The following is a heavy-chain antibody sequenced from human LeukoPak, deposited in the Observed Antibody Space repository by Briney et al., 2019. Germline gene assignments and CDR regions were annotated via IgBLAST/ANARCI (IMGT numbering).Heavy chain of an antibody. V-gene: IGHV4-34*01. CDR2: INHSGST. Sequence: SETLSLTCAVYGGSFSGYYWSWIRQPPGKGLEWIGEINHSGSTNYNPSLKSRVTISVDTSKNQFSLKLSSVTAADTAVYYCARADSGYDQYYFDYWGQGTPVTVSS. J-gene: IGHJ4*02. CDR3: ARADSGYDQYYFDY. CDR1: GGSFSGYY. D-gene: IGHD5-12*01.